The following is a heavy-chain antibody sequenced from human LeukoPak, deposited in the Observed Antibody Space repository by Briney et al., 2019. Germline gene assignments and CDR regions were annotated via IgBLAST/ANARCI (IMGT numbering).Heavy chain of an antibody. V-gene: IGHV3-21*01. D-gene: IGHD6-13*01. CDR3: ARGGQQVVLRNWFDP. CDR1: GFTFSSYS. J-gene: IGHJ5*02. CDR2: ISSSSSYI. Sequence: GGSLRLSCAASGFTFSSYSMNWVRQAPGKGLEWVSSISSSSSYIYYADSVKGRFTISRDNAKNSLYLQMNSLRAEDTAVYYCARGGQQVVLRNWFDPWGQGTLVTVSS.